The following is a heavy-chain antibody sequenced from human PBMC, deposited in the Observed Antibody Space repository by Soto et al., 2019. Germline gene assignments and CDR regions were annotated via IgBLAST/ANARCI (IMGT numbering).Heavy chain of an antibody. J-gene: IGHJ5*02. CDR3: ARDAKTVPATAIGGWWFDP. CDR2: IYYSGST. D-gene: IGHD2-2*01. Sequence: QVQLQESGPGLVKPSQTLSLTCTVSGGSISSGDYYWSWIRQPPGKGLEWIGYIYYSGSTYYNPSLKSRVTISVDTSKNQFSLKLSSVTAADTAVYYCARDAKTVPATAIGGWWFDPWGQGTLVTVSS. V-gene: IGHV4-30-4*01. CDR1: GGSISSGDYY.